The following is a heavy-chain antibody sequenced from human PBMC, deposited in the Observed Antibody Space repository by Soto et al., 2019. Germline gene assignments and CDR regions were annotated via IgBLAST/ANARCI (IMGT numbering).Heavy chain of an antibody. V-gene: IGHV5-10-1*01. CDR3: VRFVVAATAYYYYYGMDV. D-gene: IGHD2-15*01. CDR1: GDSCTSYW. Sequence: GESMKVSCRGSGDSCTSYWSSRVRKMKGKGLEWMARTDPSDSYTNSTPSFQGHVTISADKSISTAYLQWSSLKASDTAVYYCVRFVVAATAYYYYYGMDVWGHGSTVTVSS. CDR2: TDPSDSYT. J-gene: IGHJ6*02.